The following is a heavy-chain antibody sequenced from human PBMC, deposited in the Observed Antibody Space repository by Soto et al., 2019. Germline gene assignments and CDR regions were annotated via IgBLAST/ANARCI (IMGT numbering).Heavy chain of an antibody. CDR1: GGTFSSYA. D-gene: IGHD1-7*01. CDR3: ARITNWNYALDAFDI. V-gene: IGHV1-69*13. CDR2: IIPIFGTA. Sequence: SVKVSCKASGGTFSSYAISWVRQAPGQGLEWMGGIIPIFGTANYAQKFQGRVTITADESTSTAYMELSSLRSEDTAVYYCARITNWNYALDAFDIWGQGTMVTISS. J-gene: IGHJ3*02.